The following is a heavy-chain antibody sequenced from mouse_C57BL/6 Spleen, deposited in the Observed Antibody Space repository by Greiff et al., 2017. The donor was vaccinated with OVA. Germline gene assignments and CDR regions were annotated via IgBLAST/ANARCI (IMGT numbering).Heavy chain of an antibody. CDR3: ARSPFHGNSTMDY. Sequence: LQQPGAELVMPGASVKLSCKASGYTFTSYWMHWVKQRPGQGLEWIGEIDPSDSYTNYNQKFKGKSTLTVDKSSSTAYMQLSSLTSEDSAVYYCARSPFHGNSTMDYWGQGTSVTVSS. D-gene: IGHD2-1*01. J-gene: IGHJ4*01. CDR2: IDPSDSYT. V-gene: IGHV1-69*01. CDR1: GYTFTSYW.